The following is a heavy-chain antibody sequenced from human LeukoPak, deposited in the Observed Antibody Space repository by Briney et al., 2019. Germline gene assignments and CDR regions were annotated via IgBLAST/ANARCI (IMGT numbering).Heavy chain of an antibody. J-gene: IGHJ4*02. CDR1: GGTFRIYA. Sequence: ASVKVSCKACGGTFRIYAISWLPQAPGQGFEWMGELIPILGKPDYAEKFQDRLIITANEPTSTVYMELINLSFEDTDLYYCARPYCGSSNCYKKQHHYYFDHWGQGTLVTVSS. CDR3: ARPYCGSSNCYKKQHHYYFDH. D-gene: IGHD2-2*01. V-gene: IGHV1-69*10. CDR2: LIPILGKP.